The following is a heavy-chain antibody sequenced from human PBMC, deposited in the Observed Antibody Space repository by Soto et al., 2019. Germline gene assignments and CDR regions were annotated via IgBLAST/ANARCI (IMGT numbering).Heavy chain of an antibody. CDR3: AKGDYDFWSGYRFDY. D-gene: IGHD3-3*01. CDR2: ISSSSSST. V-gene: IGHV3-23*01. Sequence: GGSLRLSCAASGFTFSSYSMSWVLQAPWKGLEWVSSISSSSSSTYYADSVKGRFTISRDNSKNTLYLQMNSLRAEDTAVYYCAKGDYDFWSGYRFDYWGQGTLVTVSS. CDR1: GFTFSSYS. J-gene: IGHJ4*02.